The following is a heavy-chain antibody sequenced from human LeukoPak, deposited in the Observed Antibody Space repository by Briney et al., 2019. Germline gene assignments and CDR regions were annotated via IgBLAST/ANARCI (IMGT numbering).Heavy chain of an antibody. CDR3: ARSDFGRWLPRVFDY. CDR2: IYTSGST. Sequence: TSETLSLTCTVSGGSISSGSYYWSWIRQPAGKGLEWIGRIYTSGSTNYNPSLKSRVTISVDTSKNQFSLKLSSVTAADTAVYYCARSDFGRWLPRVFDYWGQGTLVTVSS. J-gene: IGHJ4*02. V-gene: IGHV4-61*02. D-gene: IGHD5-24*01. CDR1: GGSISSGSYY.